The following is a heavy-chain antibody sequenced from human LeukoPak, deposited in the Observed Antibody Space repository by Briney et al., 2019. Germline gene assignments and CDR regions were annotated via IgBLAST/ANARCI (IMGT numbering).Heavy chain of an antibody. Sequence: SVKVSCKASGGTFSSYAISWVRQAPGQGLEWMGGIIPIFGTANYAQKFQGRVTITTDESTSTAYMELSSLRSEDTAVYYCARVGSERYCSSTSCYTAHYYYMDVWGKGTTVTVSS. J-gene: IGHJ6*03. D-gene: IGHD2-2*02. CDR3: ARVGSERYCSSTSCYTAHYYYMDV. CDR2: IIPIFGTA. V-gene: IGHV1-69*05. CDR1: GGTFSSYA.